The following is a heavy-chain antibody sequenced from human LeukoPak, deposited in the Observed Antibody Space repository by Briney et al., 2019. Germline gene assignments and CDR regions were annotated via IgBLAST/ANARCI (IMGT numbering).Heavy chain of an antibody. CDR3: ARDLWDH. J-gene: IGHJ4*02. V-gene: IGHV3-21*01. Sequence: GGSLRLSRAASGFTFSTYTMIWVRQAPGKGLEWVSSITSAGNFIYYADSLRGRFTVSRDNAKNSLYLQMNRLRAEDTAMYYCARDLWDHWGQGTLVTVSS. CDR1: GFTFSTYT. CDR2: ITSAGNFI.